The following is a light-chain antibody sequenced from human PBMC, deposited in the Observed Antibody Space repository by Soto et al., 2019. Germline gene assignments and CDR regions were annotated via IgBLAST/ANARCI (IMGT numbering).Light chain of an antibody. Sequence: EIVMTQSPATLSVSPGERATLSCRASQNIDNKLVWYQQKPGQVPRLLIYDASTRATGIPARFSGSGSGTEFTLTISSLQSEDFATYYCQKYNSAPRTFGQGTKVDIK. CDR3: QKYNSAPRT. J-gene: IGKJ1*01. V-gene: IGKV3-15*01. CDR1: QNIDNK. CDR2: DAS.